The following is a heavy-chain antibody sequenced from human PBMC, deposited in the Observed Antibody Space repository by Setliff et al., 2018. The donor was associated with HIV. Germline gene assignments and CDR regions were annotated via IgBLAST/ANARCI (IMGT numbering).Heavy chain of an antibody. CDR1: GGTFSSYA. CDR2: IIPIFGTA. CDR3: ARGEKKNVDIVATRDFYYYYMDV. Sequence: ASVKVSCKASGGTFSSYAISWVRQAPGQGLEWMGGIIPIFGTANYAQKFQGRVTITTDESTSTAYEDTAVYYCARGEKKNVDIVATRDFYYYYMDVWGKGTTVTVSS. V-gene: IGHV1-69*05. J-gene: IGHJ6*03. D-gene: IGHD5-12*01.